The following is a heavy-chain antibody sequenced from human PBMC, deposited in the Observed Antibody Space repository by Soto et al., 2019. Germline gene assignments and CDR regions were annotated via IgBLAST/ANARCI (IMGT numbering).Heavy chain of an antibody. D-gene: IGHD3-10*01. Sequence: GGSLRLSCAASGFTFSSYGMHWVRQAPGKGLEWVAVIWYDGSNKYYADSVKGRFTISRDNSKNTLYLQMNSLRAEDTAVYYCARGHHGLLWFGEFHYGMDVWGQGTTVTVSS. J-gene: IGHJ6*02. CDR2: IWYDGSNK. CDR3: ARGHHGLLWFGEFHYGMDV. V-gene: IGHV3-33*01. CDR1: GFTFSSYG.